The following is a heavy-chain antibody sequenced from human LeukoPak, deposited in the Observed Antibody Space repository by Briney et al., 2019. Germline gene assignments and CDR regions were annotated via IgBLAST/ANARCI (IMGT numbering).Heavy chain of an antibody. CDR2: ISYDGSNK. CDR1: GFTFSSYG. Sequence: GGSLRLSCAASGFTFSSYGMHWVRQAPGKGLEWVAVISYDGSNKYYADSVKGRFTISRDNSKNTLYLQMNSLRAEDTAVYYCAKDGGIQLWFDCWGQGTLVTVSS. D-gene: IGHD5-18*01. V-gene: IGHV3-30*18. J-gene: IGHJ4*02. CDR3: AKDGGIQLWFDC.